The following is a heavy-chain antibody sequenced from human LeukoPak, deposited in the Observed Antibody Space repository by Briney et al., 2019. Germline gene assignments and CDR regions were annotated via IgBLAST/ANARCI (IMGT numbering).Heavy chain of an antibody. CDR3: ITGARGLNY. Sequence: GGSLRLSCAASGFTFKTHAMSWVRQAPGKGLEWVGRIKGKTDGETTDYAAPVKGRFTISRDDSENTLYLQMNSLESEDTALYYCITGARGLNYWGQGILVTVSS. D-gene: IGHD5-12*01. V-gene: IGHV3-15*01. J-gene: IGHJ4*02. CDR1: GFTFKTHA. CDR2: IKGKTDGETT.